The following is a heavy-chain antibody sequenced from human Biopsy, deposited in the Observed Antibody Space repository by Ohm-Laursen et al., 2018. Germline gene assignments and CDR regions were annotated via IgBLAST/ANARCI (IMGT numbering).Heavy chain of an antibody. J-gene: IGHJ2*01. CDR3: ARDRGYYSDRTVPGYFDL. Sequence: SETLSLTCTVSGGSISSYYWTWIRQPPGKGLEWIGDVYYSGSTDYNPSLQSRVTISVDTSKNHFSLRLRSVTPADTAIYYCARDRGYYSDRTVPGYFDLWGRGTLVTVSS. CDR1: GGSISSYY. D-gene: IGHD3-22*01. CDR2: VYYSGST. V-gene: IGHV4-59*01.